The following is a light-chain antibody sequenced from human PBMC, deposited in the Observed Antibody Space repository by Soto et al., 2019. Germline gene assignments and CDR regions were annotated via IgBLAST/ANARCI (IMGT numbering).Light chain of an antibody. V-gene: IGKV1-17*01. Sequence: DIQMTQSPSSLSASVGDRVTITCRASQGIRNELGWYQQKPGEAPKRLIYAASSLQSGVPSRFSGNGFGTEFTLTISSLQPEDFATYYCLQHNSYPHTFGGGTKVEIK. J-gene: IGKJ4*01. CDR1: QGIRNE. CDR3: LQHNSYPHT. CDR2: AAS.